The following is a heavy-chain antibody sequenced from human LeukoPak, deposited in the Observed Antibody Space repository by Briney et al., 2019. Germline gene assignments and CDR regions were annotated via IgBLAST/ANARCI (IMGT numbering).Heavy chain of an antibody. CDR2: ISGSGGST. J-gene: IGHJ4*02. CDR1: GFTFSDYY. D-gene: IGHD6-19*01. Sequence: PGGSLRLSCAASGFTFSDYYMSWVRQAPGKGLEWVSAISGSGGSTYYADSVKGRFTISRDNSKNTLYLQMNSLRAEDTAVYYCAKDPGSGWYVDYWGQGTLVTVSS. CDR3: AKDPGSGWYVDY. V-gene: IGHV3-23*01.